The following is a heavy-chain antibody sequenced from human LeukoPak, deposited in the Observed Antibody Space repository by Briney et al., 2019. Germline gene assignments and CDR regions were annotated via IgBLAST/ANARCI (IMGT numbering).Heavy chain of an antibody. J-gene: IGHJ6*03. D-gene: IGHD2-2*01. V-gene: IGHV4-39*01. CDR3: ARQSFSPIVVVPAAILYYYMDV. Sequence: SETLSLTCTVSGGSISSSSYYWGWIRQPPGKGLGWIGGIYYIGSTYYNPSLKSRVTISVDTSKNQFSLKLSSVTAADTAVYYCARQSFSPIVVVPAAILYYYMDVWGKGTTVTVSS. CDR2: IYYIGST. CDR1: GGSISSSSYY.